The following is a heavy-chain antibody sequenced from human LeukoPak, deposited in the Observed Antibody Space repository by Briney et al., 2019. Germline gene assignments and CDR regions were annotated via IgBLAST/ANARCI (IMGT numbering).Heavy chain of an antibody. V-gene: IGHV3-48*03. D-gene: IGHD2-2*01. J-gene: IGHJ4*01. Sequence: GGSLRLSCAASGLTFSSYEMNWVRQAPAKGLEWVSYISSSGSTIYYAHSVKGRFTTSRDNAKTSLYLQMNSLRAEDTAVYYCARDSTHCSSTSCYFDCCGQGTLVTVSS. CDR3: ARDSTHCSSTSCYFDC. CDR2: ISSSGSTI. CDR1: GLTFSSYE.